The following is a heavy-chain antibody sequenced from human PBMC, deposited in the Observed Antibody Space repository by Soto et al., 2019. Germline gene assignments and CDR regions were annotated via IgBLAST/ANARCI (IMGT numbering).Heavy chain of an antibody. V-gene: IGHV1-69*06. CDR3: ASSTDSSGWKSYWYFDL. J-gene: IGHJ2*01. D-gene: IGHD6-19*01. CDR2: IIPIFGTA. Sequence: QVQLVQSGAEVKKPGSSVKVSCKASGGTFSSYAISWVRQAPGQGLEWMGGIIPIFGTANYAQKFQGRVTITADKSTSTAYMELSSLRSEDTAVYYCASSTDSSGWKSYWYFDLWGRGTLVTVSS. CDR1: GGTFSSYA.